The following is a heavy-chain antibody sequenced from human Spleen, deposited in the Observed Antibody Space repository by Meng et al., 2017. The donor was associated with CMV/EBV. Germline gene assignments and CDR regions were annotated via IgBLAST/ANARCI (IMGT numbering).Heavy chain of an antibody. D-gene: IGHD5/OR15-5a*01. Sequence: GSLRLSCSLSNDSISNFYWSWIRQPPGKGLEWIGSMYYSGSTYYNPSLKSRVTISVDTSKNQFSLKLSSVTAADTAVYYCVRIGQVSTTYYYYYGMGVWGRGTTVTVSS. CDR1: NDSISNFY. CDR3: VRIGQVSTTYYYYYGMGV. CDR2: MYYSGST. J-gene: IGHJ6*02. V-gene: IGHV4-59*04.